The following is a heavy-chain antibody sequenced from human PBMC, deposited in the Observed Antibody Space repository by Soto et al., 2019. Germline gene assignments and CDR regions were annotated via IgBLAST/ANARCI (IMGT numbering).Heavy chain of an antibody. J-gene: IGHJ4*02. CDR2: IYYSGST. CDR3: ARHVRYCSGGSCYYFDY. V-gene: IGHV4-59*08. Sequence: PSETLSLTCTVSGGSISSYYWSWIRQPPGKGLEWIGYIYYSGSTNYNPSLKSRVTISVDTSKNQFSLKLSSVTAADTAVYYCARHVRYCSGGSCYYFDYWGQGTLVTVSS. D-gene: IGHD2-15*01. CDR1: GGSISSYY.